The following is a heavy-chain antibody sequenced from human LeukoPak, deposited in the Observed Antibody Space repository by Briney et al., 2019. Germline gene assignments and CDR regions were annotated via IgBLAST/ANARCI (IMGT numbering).Heavy chain of an antibody. J-gene: IGHJ4*02. CDR1: GGSISSGGHY. D-gene: IGHD3-10*01. V-gene: IGHV4-61*02. Sequence: SQTLSLTCTVSGGSISSGGHYWSWIRQPAGKGLEYLGRIYSTGSTNYNPSLRSRVTISVDTSKNHFSLKLSSVTAADTAVYYCARDQTYSGSGIYTYFDYWGQGILVSVSS. CDR2: IYSTGST. CDR3: ARDQTYSGSGIYTYFDY.